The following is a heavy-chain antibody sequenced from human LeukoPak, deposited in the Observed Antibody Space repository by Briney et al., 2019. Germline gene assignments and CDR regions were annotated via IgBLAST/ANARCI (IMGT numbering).Heavy chain of an antibody. D-gene: IGHD6-6*01. CDR2: IYYSGST. Sequence: SETLSLTCTVSGGSISSYYWSWIRQPPGKGLEWIGYIYYSGSTNYNPSLKSRVTISVDTSKNQFSLKLSSVTAADTAVYYCARGSEQLVLPYYYGMDVWGQGTTVTVSS. CDR1: GGSISSYY. J-gene: IGHJ6*02. CDR3: ARGSEQLVLPYYYGMDV. V-gene: IGHV4-59*01.